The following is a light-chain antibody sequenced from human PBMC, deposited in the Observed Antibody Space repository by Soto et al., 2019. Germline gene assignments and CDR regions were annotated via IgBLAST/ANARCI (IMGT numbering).Light chain of an antibody. CDR1: QSISSW. J-gene: IGKJ2*01. V-gene: IGKV1-5*01. CDR2: DAS. Sequence: DIQMTQSPSTLSASVGDRVTITCWASQSISSWLAWYQQKPGKAPKPLIYDASSLESGVPSRFSGSGSGTEFTLTINSLQPDDFATYYCQQYKSYSPMYTFGQGTKLEIK. CDR3: QQYKSYSPMYT.